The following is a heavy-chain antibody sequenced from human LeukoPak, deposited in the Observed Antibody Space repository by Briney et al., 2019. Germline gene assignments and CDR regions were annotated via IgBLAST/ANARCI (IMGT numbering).Heavy chain of an antibody. CDR2: ISAYNGNT. Sequence: ASVKVSCKASGYTFTSYGISWVRQAPGQGLEWMGWISAYNGNTNYAQKLQGRVTMTTDTSTSTAYMELRSLRSDDTAVYYCARQQPPSTWFGEFGYFDYWGQGTLVTVSS. V-gene: IGHV1-18*01. CDR1: GYTFTSYG. J-gene: IGHJ4*02. D-gene: IGHD3-10*01. CDR3: ARQQPPSTWFGEFGYFDY.